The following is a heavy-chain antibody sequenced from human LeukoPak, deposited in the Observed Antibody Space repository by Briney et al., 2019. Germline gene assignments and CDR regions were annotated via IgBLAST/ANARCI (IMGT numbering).Heavy chain of an antibody. D-gene: IGHD3-10*01. CDR2: IYPVSGSS. CDR1: GDSISSGYFY. V-gene: IGHV4-61*02. CDR3: ARETAVHGGIEF. J-gene: IGHJ4*02. Sequence: SETLSLTCSVSGDSISSGYFYWNWIRQPAGKGLEWIGRIYPVSGSSSYNPSLQSRATISEDRSRNQFSLNLNAVTASDTALYFCARETAVHGGIEFWGQGMQVTVSS.